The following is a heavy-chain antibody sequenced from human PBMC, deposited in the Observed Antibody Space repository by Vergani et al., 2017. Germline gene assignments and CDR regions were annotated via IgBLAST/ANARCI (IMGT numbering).Heavy chain of an antibody. CDR2: ITIDSGTK. CDR3: AKHFRGWGIDY. J-gene: IGHJ4*02. D-gene: IGHD3-16*01. CDR1: GFTFSSYN. Sequence: EVQLVESGGGLVQPGGSLRLSCAASGFTFSSYNMDWVRQAPGKGLEWISYITIDSGTKRYVDAVRGRFTVSRDFSKNTLYLQMNSLRTDDTATYYCAKHFRGWGIDYWGQGTQVIVSS. V-gene: IGHV3-48*04.